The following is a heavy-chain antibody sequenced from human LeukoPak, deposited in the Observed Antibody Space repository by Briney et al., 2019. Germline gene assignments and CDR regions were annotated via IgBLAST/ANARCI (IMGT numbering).Heavy chain of an antibody. D-gene: IGHD4-17*01. V-gene: IGHV4-4*07. Sequence: MPSATLSLTCTVSGGSISSYYWSWIRQPAGKGLEWIGRIYTSGSTNYNPSLKSRVTMSVDTSKNQFSLKLSSVTAADTAVYYCARNAVTNRAFDIWGQGTMVTVSS. CDR3: ARNAVTNRAFDI. CDR2: IYTSGST. J-gene: IGHJ3*02. CDR1: GGSISSYY.